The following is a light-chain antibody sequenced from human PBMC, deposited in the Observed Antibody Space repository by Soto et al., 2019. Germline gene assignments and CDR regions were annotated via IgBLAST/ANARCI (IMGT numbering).Light chain of an antibody. V-gene: IGLV1-44*01. CDR2: SNN. CDR3: AAWDDSLKGLV. CDR1: GSNIGSNT. Sequence: QSVLTQPPSASGTPGQRVTISCSGSGSNIGSNTVNWYQQLPGTAPKVLMYSNNQRPSGVPDRFSGSKSGTSASLAISGLQSEDEADYHCAAWDDSLKGLVFGGGTKLTVL. J-gene: IGLJ2*01.